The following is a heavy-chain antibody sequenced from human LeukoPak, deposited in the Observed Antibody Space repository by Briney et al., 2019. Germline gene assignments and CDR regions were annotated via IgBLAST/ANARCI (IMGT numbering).Heavy chain of an antibody. D-gene: IGHD3-10*01. CDR1: GFTFSSYA. CDR2: ISGSGGST. Sequence: PGGSLRLSCAASGFTFSSYAMSWVRQAPGKGLEWVSAISGSGGSTYYADSVKGRFTISRDNSKSTLYLKMNSLRAEDTAVYYCAKELRITMVRGVSYGMDVWGQGTTVTVSS. CDR3: AKELRITMVRGVSYGMDV. J-gene: IGHJ6*02. V-gene: IGHV3-23*01.